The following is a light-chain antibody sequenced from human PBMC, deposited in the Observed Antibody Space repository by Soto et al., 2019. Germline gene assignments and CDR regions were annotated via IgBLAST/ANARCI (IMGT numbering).Light chain of an antibody. V-gene: IGKV3-20*01. Sequence: EIVLTQSPGTLFLSPGERATLSCRASQSVSSSYLAWYQQKPGQAPRLLIYGASCRATGIPDRFSGSGSGTDFTLTIRRQEPEDFAVYYCQQYGSSPLVTFGQGTRLEIK. CDR1: QSVSSSY. J-gene: IGKJ5*01. CDR2: GAS. CDR3: QQYGSSPLVT.